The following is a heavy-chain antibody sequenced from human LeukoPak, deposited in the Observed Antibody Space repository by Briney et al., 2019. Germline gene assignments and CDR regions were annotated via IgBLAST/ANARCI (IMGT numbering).Heavy chain of an antibody. V-gene: IGHV3-30-3*01. D-gene: IGHD3-22*01. J-gene: IGHJ4*02. Sequence: HPGGSLRLSCAASGFTFTTYWMSWVRQAPGKGLEWVAIISNDGSSKYYADSVKGRFTISRDNSKNTLDLQMNSLRAEDTAVYYCAREYTSGYYRTFDYWGQGTLVTVSS. CDR1: GFTFTTYW. CDR2: ISNDGSSK. CDR3: AREYTSGYYRTFDY.